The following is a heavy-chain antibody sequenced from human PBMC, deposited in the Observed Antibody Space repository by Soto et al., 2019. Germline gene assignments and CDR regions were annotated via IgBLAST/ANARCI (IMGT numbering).Heavy chain of an antibody. D-gene: IGHD3-10*01. V-gene: IGHV3-30*18. CDR3: AKDGPSDYGSGSTFDP. J-gene: IGHJ5*02. CDR1: GFTFSSYG. CDR2: ISYDGSNK. Sequence: QEQLVESGGGVVQPGRSLRLSCAASGFTFSSYGMHWVRQAPGKGLEWVAVISYDGSNKYYADSVKGRFTISRDNSKNTLYLQMNSLRAEDTAVYYCAKDGPSDYGSGSTFDPWGQGTLVTVSS.